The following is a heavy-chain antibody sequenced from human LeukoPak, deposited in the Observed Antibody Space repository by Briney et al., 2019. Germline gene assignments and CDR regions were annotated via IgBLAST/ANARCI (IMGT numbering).Heavy chain of an antibody. V-gene: IGHV4-4*02. CDR2: IYHGGIT. CDR1: GASITNTDW. CDR3: ARRGTGYSSSWSLPPKTTFDY. D-gene: IGHD6-13*01. Sequence: SGTLSLTCSVSGASITNTDWWTWVRQPPGEGLEWIGEIYHGGITNYNPSLKSRVTISVDKSKNQFSLKLSSVTAADTAVYYCARRGTGYSSSWSLPPKTTFDYWGQGTLVTVSS. J-gene: IGHJ4*02.